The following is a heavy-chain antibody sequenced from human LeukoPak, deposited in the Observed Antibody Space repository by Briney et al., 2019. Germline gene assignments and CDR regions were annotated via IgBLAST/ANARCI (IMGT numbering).Heavy chain of an antibody. CDR3: ARDRAPVVPAAIRYYYYYMNV. V-gene: IGHV1-69*13. CDR2: IIPIFGTA. D-gene: IGHD2-2*02. CDR1: GGTFSSYA. J-gene: IGHJ6*03. Sequence: SVKVSCKASGGTFSSYAISWVRQAPGQGLEWMGGIIPIFGTANYAQKFQGRVTITADESTSTAYMELSSLRSEDTAVYYCARDRAPVVPAAIRYYYYYMNVWGRGTTVTVSS.